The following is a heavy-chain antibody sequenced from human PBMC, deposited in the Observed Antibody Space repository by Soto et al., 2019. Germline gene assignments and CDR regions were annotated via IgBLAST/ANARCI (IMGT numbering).Heavy chain of an antibody. V-gene: IGHV3-15*01. CDR3: AITAMINRDSSTSFDY. D-gene: IGHD5-18*01. Sequence: PGGSLRLSCAASGLTFSNVWMTWVRQAPGKGLEWVGRIKSKSDGETADVAAPVKARFTISRDDSKNTVFLEMSSLESEDTDLYYCAITAMINRDSSTSFDYWGRGTHGTVS. CDR2: IKSKSDGETA. J-gene: IGHJ4*02. CDR1: GLTFSNVW.